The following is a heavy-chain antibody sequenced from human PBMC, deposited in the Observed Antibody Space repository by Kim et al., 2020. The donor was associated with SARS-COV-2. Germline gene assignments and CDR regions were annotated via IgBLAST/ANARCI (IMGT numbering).Heavy chain of an antibody. CDR2: IYYSGST. J-gene: IGHJ2*01. D-gene: IGHD3-10*01. CDR3: ARHPYYYVSGTNDCCFDL. CDR1: GGSISSYY. V-gene: IGHV4-59*08. Sequence: SETLSLTCTVSGGSISSYYWSCIRQPPGKGLEWIGYIYYSGSTNYNPSLKSRVTISVDTSKNQFSLKLSSVTAADTAVYYCARHPYYYVSGTNDCCFDL.